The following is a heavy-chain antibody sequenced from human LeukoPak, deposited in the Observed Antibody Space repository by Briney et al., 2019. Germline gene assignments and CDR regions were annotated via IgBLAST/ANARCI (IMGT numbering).Heavy chain of an antibody. Sequence: GRSLRLSCAASGFTFSSYAMHWVRQAPGKGLEWVAVISYDGSNKYYADSVKGRFTISRDNSKNTLYLQMNSLRAEDTAVYYCARDGRSIYYYYMDVWGKGTTVTVSS. CDR1: GFTFSSYA. J-gene: IGHJ6*03. V-gene: IGHV3-30-3*01. CDR2: ISYDGSNK. CDR3: ARDGRSIYYYYMDV. D-gene: IGHD2/OR15-2a*01.